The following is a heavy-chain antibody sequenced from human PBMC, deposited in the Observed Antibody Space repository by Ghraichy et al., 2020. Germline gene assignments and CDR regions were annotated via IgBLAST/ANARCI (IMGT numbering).Heavy chain of an antibody. J-gene: IGHJ2*01. CDR3: ASSGYSSGWYAWYFDL. CDR1: GFTFSSYW. V-gene: IGHV3-7*01. Sequence: GGSLRLSCAASGFTFSSYWMSWVRQAPGKGLEWVANIKQDGSEKYYVDSVKGRFTISRDNAKNSLYLQMNSLRAEDTAVYYCASSGYSSGWYAWYFDLWGRGTLVTVSS. D-gene: IGHD6-19*01. CDR2: IKQDGSEK.